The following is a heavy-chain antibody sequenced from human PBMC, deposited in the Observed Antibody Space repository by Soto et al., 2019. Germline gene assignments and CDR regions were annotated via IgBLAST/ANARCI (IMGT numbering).Heavy chain of an antibody. CDR3: AKDSPHYYYDSSGCFDY. CDR1: GFTFSSYA. V-gene: IGHV3-23*01. J-gene: IGHJ4*02. D-gene: IGHD3-22*01. CDR2: ISGSGGST. Sequence: EVQLLESGGGLVQPGGSLRLSCAASGFTFSSYAMSWVRQAPGKGLEWVSAISGSGGSTYYADSVKGRFTISRDNSKNTLYLQMNSLRAEDTAVYYCAKDSPHYYYDSSGCFDYWGQGTLVTVSS.